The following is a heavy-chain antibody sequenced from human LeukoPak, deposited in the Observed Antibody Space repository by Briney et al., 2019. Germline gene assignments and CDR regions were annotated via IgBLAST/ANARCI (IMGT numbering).Heavy chain of an antibody. J-gene: IGHJ4*02. V-gene: IGHV1-24*01. CDR3: ATGYDYVWGSYRYTGFDY. CDR1: GYTLTELS. CDR2: FDPEDGET. D-gene: IGHD3-16*02. Sequence: ASVKVSCEVSGYTLTELSMHWVRQAPGKGLEWMGGFDPEDGETIYAQKFQGRVTMTEDTSTDTAYMELSSLRSEDTAVYYCATGYDYVWGSYRYTGFDYWGQGTLVTVSS.